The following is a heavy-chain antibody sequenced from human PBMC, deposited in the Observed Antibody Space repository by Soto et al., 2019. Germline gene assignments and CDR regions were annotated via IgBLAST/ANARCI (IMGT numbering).Heavy chain of an antibody. CDR1: DGSISGYY. D-gene: IGHD6-13*01. Sequence: PSETLSLTCTVSDGSISGYYWSWIRQPPGKGLEWIGYIFYSGITNYNPSLKSRVTISVHTSKNQFSLNLSSVTAADTAVYYCARAGWSNSWYFDYWGQGSLVAVSS. J-gene: IGHJ4*02. CDR2: IFYSGIT. V-gene: IGHV4-59*01. CDR3: ARAGWSNSWYFDY.